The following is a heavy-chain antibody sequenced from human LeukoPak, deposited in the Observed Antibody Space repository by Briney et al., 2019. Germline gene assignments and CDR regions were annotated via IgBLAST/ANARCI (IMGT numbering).Heavy chain of an antibody. CDR1: GFTFRRYD. D-gene: IGHD3-16*01. Sequence: GGSLRLSCAASGFTFRRYDMHWVRQATGKGLEVVSTIGTVGDTHYPGSVKGRFTISRENAKNSLYLQMNSLRAGDTAVYYCARGGVFVSDSYNGYSDLGGRGTLVTVSS. V-gene: IGHV3-13*01. CDR2: IGTVGDT. CDR3: ARGGVFVSDSYNGYSDL. J-gene: IGHJ2*01.